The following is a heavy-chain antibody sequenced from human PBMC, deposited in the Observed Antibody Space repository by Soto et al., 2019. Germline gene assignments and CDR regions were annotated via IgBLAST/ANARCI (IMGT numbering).Heavy chain of an antibody. CDR1: GYTFTSYY. J-gene: IGHJ6*02. V-gene: IGHV1-46*01. CDR2: INPSGGST. Sequence: ASVKVSCKASGYTFTSYYMHWLRQAPGQGLEWMGIINPSGGSTSYAQKFQGRVTMTRDTSTSTVYMELSSLRSEDTAVYYCARDDGSGSYRFSYYYYYGMDVWGQGTTVTVSS. CDR3: ARDDGSGSYRFSYYYYYGMDV. D-gene: IGHD3-10*01.